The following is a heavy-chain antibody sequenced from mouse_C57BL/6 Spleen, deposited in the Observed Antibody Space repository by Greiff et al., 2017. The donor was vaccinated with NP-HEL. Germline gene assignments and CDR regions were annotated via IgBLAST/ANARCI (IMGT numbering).Heavy chain of an antibody. Sequence: VQLQESGAELVKPGASVKISCKASGYAFSSYWMNWVKQRPGQGLEWIGQIYPGDGDTNYNGKFKGKATLTADKSSSTAYMQLSSLTSEDSAVYFCARSGIPYYYGSSSVAYWGQGTLVTVSA. CDR3: ARSGIPYYYGSSSVAY. CDR1: GYAFSSYW. J-gene: IGHJ3*01. CDR2: IYPGDGDT. D-gene: IGHD1-1*01. V-gene: IGHV1-80*01.